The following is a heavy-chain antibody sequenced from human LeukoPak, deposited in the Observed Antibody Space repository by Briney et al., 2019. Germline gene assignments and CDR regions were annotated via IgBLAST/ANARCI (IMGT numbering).Heavy chain of an antibody. CDR2: INRNGNT. V-gene: IGHV4-34*01. CDR1: GGSFTGYY. CDR3: GRARLSGFGPLSDYSYGMDV. D-gene: IGHD3-10*01. Sequence: SETLSLTCAVYGGSFTGYYGNWIRQSPGKGLEWIGEINRNGNTNYSPSLKSRVTISVDTSKKQFSLKLSSVTAADTAVYYCGRARLSGFGPLSDYSYGMDVWGQGTTVTVSS. J-gene: IGHJ6*02.